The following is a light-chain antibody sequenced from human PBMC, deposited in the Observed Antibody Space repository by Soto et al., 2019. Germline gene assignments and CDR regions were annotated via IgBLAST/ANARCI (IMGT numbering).Light chain of an antibody. CDR1: QTISSY. V-gene: IGKV1-39*01. CDR3: QPYTAYST. Sequence: KMAEYGNSVYLGGGHIITNTFRASQTISSYLNWYQQKPGKAPNPLIYDASSLKSGVPASFCVSQTGTEVTVTICSLYSEDVPPNYGQPYTAYSTVAQGTRLEIK. J-gene: IGKJ5*01. CDR2: DAS.